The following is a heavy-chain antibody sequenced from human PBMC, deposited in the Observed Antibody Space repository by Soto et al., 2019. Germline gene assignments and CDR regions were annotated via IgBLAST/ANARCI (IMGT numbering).Heavy chain of an antibody. CDR2: IYNTGST. CDR3: ALALGPTTRLDY. D-gene: IGHD7-27*01. CDR1: GASISSGHYY. Sequence: SETLSLTCSVSGASISSGHYYLTWIRQHPGKGLEWSGSIYNTGSTSYNPSLTSRLSISVDTSENHFSLRLFSVTVADTAVYYCALALGPTTRLDYWGQGSLVTVSS. J-gene: IGHJ4*02. V-gene: IGHV4-31*03.